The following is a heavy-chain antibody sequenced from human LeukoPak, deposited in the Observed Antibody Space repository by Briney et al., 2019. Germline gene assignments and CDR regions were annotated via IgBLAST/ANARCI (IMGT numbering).Heavy chain of an antibody. Sequence: GGSLRLSCAASGFTFSSYWMSWVRQAPGKGLGWVTNIKQDGSEKYYVDSVKGRFTISRDNAKNSLYLQMNSLRVEDTAVYYCAKVAKYYYGPETYYFFEQWGQGTPVTASS. V-gene: IGHV3-7*01. CDR3: AKVAKYYYGPETYYFFEQ. CDR2: IKQDGSEK. D-gene: IGHD3-10*01. CDR1: GFTFSSYW. J-gene: IGHJ4*02.